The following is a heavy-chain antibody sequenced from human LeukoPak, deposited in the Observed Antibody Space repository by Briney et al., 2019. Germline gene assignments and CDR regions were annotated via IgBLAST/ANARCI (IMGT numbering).Heavy chain of an antibody. D-gene: IGHD6-13*01. Sequence: GGSLRLSCAASGFTFSTYWMSWVRQAPGRGLEWVANIKHDGSEKFYVDSVRGRFTISRDNAKNSLYLQLNSLRAEDTALYYCARITGIEAAGDYWGQGTLVAVSS. CDR3: ARITGIEAAGDY. J-gene: IGHJ4*02. CDR1: GFTFSTYW. V-gene: IGHV3-7*04. CDR2: IKHDGSEK.